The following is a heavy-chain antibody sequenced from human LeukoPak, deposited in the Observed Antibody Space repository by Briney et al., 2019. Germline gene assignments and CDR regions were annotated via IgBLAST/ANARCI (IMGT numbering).Heavy chain of an antibody. Sequence: SETLSLTCTVSGGSISSGGYYWSWIRQHPGKGLEWIGYIYYSGSTYYNPSLKSRVTISVDTSKNQFSLKLSSVTAADTAVYYCAHTWTGYYDSSGYSFDIWGQGTMVTVSS. J-gene: IGHJ3*02. CDR1: GGSISSGGYY. CDR2: IYYSGST. D-gene: IGHD3-22*01. V-gene: IGHV4-31*03. CDR3: AHTWTGYYDSSGYSFDI.